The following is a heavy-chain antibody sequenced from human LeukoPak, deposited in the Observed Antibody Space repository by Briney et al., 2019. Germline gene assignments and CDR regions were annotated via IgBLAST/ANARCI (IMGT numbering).Heavy chain of an antibody. CDR1: GFTFSSYS. V-gene: IGHV3-21*01. D-gene: IGHD6-6*01. CDR2: ISSSSSYI. Sequence: GGSLRLSCAPSGFTFSSYSMNWVRQPPGKGLEWVSSISSSSSYIYYADSVKGRLTISRDNAKNSLYLQMNSLTAEDTAVYYCAPSIAAPYSWFDPWGQGTLVTVSS. J-gene: IGHJ5*02. CDR3: APSIAAPYSWFDP.